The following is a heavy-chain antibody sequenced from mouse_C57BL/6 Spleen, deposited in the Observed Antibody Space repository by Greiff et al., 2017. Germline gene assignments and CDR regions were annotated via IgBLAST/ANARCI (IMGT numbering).Heavy chain of an antibody. CDR2: IYPGSGST. V-gene: IGHV1-55*01. CDR3: ARTRDGYAMDY. CDR1: GYTFTSYW. Sequence: QVQLKQPGAELVKPGASVKMSCKASGYTFTSYWITWVKQRPGQGLEWIGDIYPGSGSTNYNEKFKSKATLTVDTSSSTAYMQRSSLTSEDSAVYYCARTRDGYAMDYWGQGTSVTVSS. J-gene: IGHJ4*01.